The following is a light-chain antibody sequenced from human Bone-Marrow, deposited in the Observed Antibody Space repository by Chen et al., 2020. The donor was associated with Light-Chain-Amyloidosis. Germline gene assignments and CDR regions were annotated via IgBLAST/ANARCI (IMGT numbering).Light chain of an antibody. CDR2: GAS. V-gene: IGKV3D-20*02. J-gene: IGKJ2*01. Sequence: EIVLTQSPGTLSLSPGERATLSCRASQSGSSSYLAWYQQKPGQAPRLLIYGASSRATGIPDRFSGSGSGTDFTLTISRLEPEDFAVYYCQQRSNWPPMYTFGQGTKLEIK. CDR1: QSGSSSY. CDR3: QQRSNWPPMYT.